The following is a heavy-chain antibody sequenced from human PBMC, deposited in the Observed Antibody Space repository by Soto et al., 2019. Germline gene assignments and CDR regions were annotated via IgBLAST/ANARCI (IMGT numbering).Heavy chain of an antibody. V-gene: IGHV1-2*02. CDR1: GYTFTGYY. J-gene: IGHJ4*02. CDR3: ARGRIARMATTHFDY. Sequence: QVQLVQSGAEVKKPGASVKVSCKASGYTFTGYYIHWVRQAPGQGLEWMGWINPNTGGTNYAQKFQGRVTITADESTSTAYMELSSLRSEDTAVYYCARGRIARMATTHFDYWGQGTLVTVSS. D-gene: IGHD5-12*01. CDR2: INPNTGGT.